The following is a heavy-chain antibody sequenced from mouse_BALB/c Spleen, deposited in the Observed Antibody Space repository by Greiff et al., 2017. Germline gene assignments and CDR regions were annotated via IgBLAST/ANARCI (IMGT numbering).Heavy chain of an antibody. Sequence: EVHLVESGGGLVQPGGSLKLSCAASGFTFSSYTMSWVRQTPEKRLEWVAYISNGGGSTYYPDTVKGRFTISRDNAKNTLYLQMSSLKSEDTAMYYCARRDGPYAMDYWGQGTSVTVSS. CDR1: GFTFSSYT. CDR2: ISNGGGST. D-gene: IGHD2-3*01. V-gene: IGHV5-12-2*01. CDR3: ARRDGPYAMDY. J-gene: IGHJ4*01.